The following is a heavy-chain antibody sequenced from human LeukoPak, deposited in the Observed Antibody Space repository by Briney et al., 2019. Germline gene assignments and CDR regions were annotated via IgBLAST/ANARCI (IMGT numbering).Heavy chain of an antibody. V-gene: IGHV1-24*01. J-gene: IGHJ6*03. CDR1: GYTLTELS. CDR3: ASMAQWSPNFDYYYYYYMDV. CDR2: FDPEDGET. D-gene: IGHD2-15*01. Sequence: ASVKVSCKVSGYTLTELSMHWVRQAPGKGLEWMGGFDPEDGETIYAQKFQGRVTMTEDTSTDTAYMELSSLRSEDTAVYYCASMAQWSPNFDYYYYYYMDVWGKGTTVTVSS.